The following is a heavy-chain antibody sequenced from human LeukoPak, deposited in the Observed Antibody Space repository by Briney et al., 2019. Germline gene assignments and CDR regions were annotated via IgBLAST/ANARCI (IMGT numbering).Heavy chain of an antibody. CDR2: ISSSGSTI. CDR1: GFTFSSYE. V-gene: IGHV3-48*03. J-gene: IGHJ5*02. Sequence: GGSLRLSCAASGFTFSSYEMNWVRQAPGKGLEWVSYISSSGSTIYYADSVKGRFTISRDNAKNSLYLQMNSLRAEDTAVYYCARDSSGYYGDNWFDPWGQGTLVTVSS. CDR3: ARDSSGYYGDNWFDP. D-gene: IGHD3-22*01.